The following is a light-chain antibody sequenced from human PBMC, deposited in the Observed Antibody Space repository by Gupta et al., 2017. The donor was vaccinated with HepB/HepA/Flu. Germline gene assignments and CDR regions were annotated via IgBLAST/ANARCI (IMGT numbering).Light chain of an antibody. CDR2: TNN. CDR1: SSNIGSNT. J-gene: IGLJ1*01. CDR3: AAWDDRLNGFV. V-gene: IGLV1-44*01. Sequence: QSVLTQPPSASGTPGQRVSIPRSGSSSNIGSNTVNWYQQLPGTAPKVLIYTNNQRPSGVPDRFAGSKSGTSASLAISGLQSDDEADYYCAAWDDRLNGFVFGTGTKVTVL.